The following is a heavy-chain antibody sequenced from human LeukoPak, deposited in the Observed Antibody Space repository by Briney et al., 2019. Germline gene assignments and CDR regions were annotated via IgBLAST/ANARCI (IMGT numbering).Heavy chain of an antibody. J-gene: IGHJ6*02. D-gene: IGHD3-10*01. Sequence: SETLSLTCTVSGGSISSYYWSWIRQPPGKGLEWIGYIYYSGSTNYNPSLKSRVTISVDTSKNQFSLKLSSVTAADTAVYYCARDRITMVRARSFYGMDVWGQGTTVTVSS. CDR2: IYYSGST. CDR3: ARDRITMVRARSFYGMDV. CDR1: GGSISSYY. V-gene: IGHV4-59*12.